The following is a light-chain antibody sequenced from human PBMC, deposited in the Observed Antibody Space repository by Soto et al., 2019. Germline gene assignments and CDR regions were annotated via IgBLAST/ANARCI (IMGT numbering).Light chain of an antibody. Sequence: DIQMTQSPSSLSASVGDRVTITCQASQNINNYLNWYQQKPGKAPKLLIYDASNLETGVPSRFSGSGSGTDFTLTISSLQPEDFATYYCQQSYSTPVTFGGGTKVDIK. CDR1: QNINNY. CDR3: QQSYSTPVT. CDR2: DAS. V-gene: IGKV1-39*01. J-gene: IGKJ4*01.